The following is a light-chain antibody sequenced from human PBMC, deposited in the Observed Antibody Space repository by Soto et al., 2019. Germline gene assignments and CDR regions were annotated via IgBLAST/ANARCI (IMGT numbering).Light chain of an antibody. CDR2: STS. CDR3: QQSYTTPLT. V-gene: IGKV1-39*01. CDR1: QSISKY. J-gene: IGKJ4*01. Sequence: DIQMTQSPSSLSASVGDRVTLTCRATQSISKYLNWYQQKPGKAPNLLIYSTSTLQSGVPSRFSGSGSGTDFTLTINSLQPEDFATYYCQQSYTTPLTFGGGTKVDI.